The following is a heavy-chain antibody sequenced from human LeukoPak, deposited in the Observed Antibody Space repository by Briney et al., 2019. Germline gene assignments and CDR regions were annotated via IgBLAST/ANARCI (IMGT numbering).Heavy chain of an antibody. V-gene: IGHV3-53*01. CDR3: AREYYYGSGSYGSDY. D-gene: IGHD3-10*01. Sequence: PGGSLRLSCAASGFTFSSYAMSWVRQAPGKGLEWVSVIYSGGSTYYADSVKGRFTISRDNSKNTLYLQMNSLRAEDTAVYYCAREYYYGSGSYGSDYWGQGTLVTVSS. CDR2: IYSGGST. J-gene: IGHJ4*02. CDR1: GFTFSSYA.